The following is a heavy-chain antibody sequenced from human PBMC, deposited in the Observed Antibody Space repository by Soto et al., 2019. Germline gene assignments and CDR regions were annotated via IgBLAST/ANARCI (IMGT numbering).Heavy chain of an antibody. CDR3: VGINFDY. Sequence: EVQLVESGGGLVKPGGSLRLSCAASGFTFSNAWMNWVRQAPGKGLEWVGHIKSKIDGGTTDYAAPVKGRFTISRDDSKNTLYLQMNSLKTEDPAVYYCVGINFDYWGQGTLVTVSS. CDR2: IKSKIDGGTT. D-gene: IGHD2-21*01. CDR1: GFTFSNAW. V-gene: IGHV3-15*07. J-gene: IGHJ4*02.